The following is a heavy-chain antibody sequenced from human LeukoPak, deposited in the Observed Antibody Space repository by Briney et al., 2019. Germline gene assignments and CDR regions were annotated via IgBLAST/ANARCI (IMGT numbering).Heavy chain of an antibody. CDR3: ARGIATAGTPDF. V-gene: IGHV4-59*13. CDR2: VFYSGDT. CDR1: GGSIPSYY. D-gene: IGHD6-13*01. J-gene: IGHJ4*02. Sequence: SETLSLTCTVSGGSIPSYYWTWIRQPPGKGLEWIGYVFYSGDTNYNPSLKSRVTISVDASRNQFSLRLRSVTAADTALYYCARGIATAGTPDFWGQGTLVTVSS.